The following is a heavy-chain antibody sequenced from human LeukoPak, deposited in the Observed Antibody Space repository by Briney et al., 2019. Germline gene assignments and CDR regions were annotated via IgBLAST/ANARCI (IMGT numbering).Heavy chain of an antibody. V-gene: IGHV4-59*08. CDR2: IHYSEST. J-gene: IGHJ3*02. Sequence: SEALSLTCTVSGGSIRSYYWGWIRQPPGKGLEWIGYIHYSESTKYNPSLKSRVTMSVDTSKNQFSLKLSSVTAADTAVYYCASRSGSFSAALDIWGQGTLVTV. CDR1: GGSIRSYY. CDR3: ASRSGSFSAALDI. D-gene: IGHD3-10*01.